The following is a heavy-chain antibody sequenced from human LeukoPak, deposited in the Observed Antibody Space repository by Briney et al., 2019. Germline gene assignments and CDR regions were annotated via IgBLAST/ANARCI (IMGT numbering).Heavy chain of an antibody. CDR3: AKGHCSSTSCSYFDY. Sequence: PGGSLRLSCAASGFTFSSYAMSWVRQAPGKGLEWVSAISGSGGSTYYADSVKGRFAISRDSSKNTLYLQMSSLRAEDTAIYYCAKGHCSSTSCSYFDYWGQGTLVTVSS. CDR2: ISGSGGST. J-gene: IGHJ4*02. D-gene: IGHD2-2*01. V-gene: IGHV3-23*01. CDR1: GFTFSSYA.